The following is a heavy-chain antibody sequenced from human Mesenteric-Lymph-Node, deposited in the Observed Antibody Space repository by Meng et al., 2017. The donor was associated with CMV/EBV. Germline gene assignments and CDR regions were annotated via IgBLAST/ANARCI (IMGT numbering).Heavy chain of an antibody. J-gene: IGHJ6*02. V-gene: IGHV4-39*01. CDR2: IYYSGST. Sequence: SETLSLTCTVSGGSISSSSYYWGWIRQPPGKGLEWIGSIYYSGSTYYNPSLKTRVTISVDTSKTQFSLKLSSVTAADTAVYYCARRDYYYFDMDVWGQGTTVTVSS. CDR1: GGSISSSSYY. CDR3: ARRDYYYFDMDV.